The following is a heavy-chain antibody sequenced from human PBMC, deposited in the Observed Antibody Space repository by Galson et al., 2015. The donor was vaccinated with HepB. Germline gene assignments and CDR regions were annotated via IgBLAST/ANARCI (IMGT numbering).Heavy chain of an antibody. J-gene: IGHJ4*02. CDR1: GGTFSSYA. Sequence: SVKVSCKASGGTFSSYAISWVRQAPGKGLEWMGGFDPEDGETIYAQKFQGRVTMTEDTSTDTAYMELSSLRSEDTAVYYCVPLNWNLGYWGQGTLVTVSS. D-gene: IGHD1-7*01. V-gene: IGHV1-24*01. CDR3: VPLNWNLGY. CDR2: FDPEDGET.